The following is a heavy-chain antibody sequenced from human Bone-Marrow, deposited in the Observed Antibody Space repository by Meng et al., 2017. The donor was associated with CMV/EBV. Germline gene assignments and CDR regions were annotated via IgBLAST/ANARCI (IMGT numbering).Heavy chain of an antibody. V-gene: IGHV1-18*04. D-gene: IGHD6-6*01. CDR1: AHPLTSYY. CDR3: ARDIIAARPGFYHYGMDV. J-gene: IGHJ6*02. CDR2: ISAYDGNT. Sequence: ASDKAPCKASAHPLTSYYMPWVRQAPGQGLEWVGWISAYDGNTVYAQKFYGRITMTTDTSTTTAYMEVRSLRSDDTAIYYCARDIIAARPGFYHYGMDVWGQGTTVTVSS.